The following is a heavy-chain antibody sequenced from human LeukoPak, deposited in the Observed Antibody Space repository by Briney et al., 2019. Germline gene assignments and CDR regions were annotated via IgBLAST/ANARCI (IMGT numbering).Heavy chain of an antibody. Sequence: GGSLRLSCAASGFTFSSYSINWVRQAPGKGLEWVSYISSSSSTIYYADSVKGRFTISRDNAKNSLYLQMNRLRAEDTAVYYCARDLHSYGYWGQGTLVTVSS. CDR1: GFTFSSYS. D-gene: IGHD5-18*01. V-gene: IGHV3-48*01. CDR2: ISSSSSTI. CDR3: ARDLHSYGY. J-gene: IGHJ4*02.